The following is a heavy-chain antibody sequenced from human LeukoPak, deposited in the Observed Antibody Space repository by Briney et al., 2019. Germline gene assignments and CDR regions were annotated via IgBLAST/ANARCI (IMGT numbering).Heavy chain of an antibody. CDR1: TYSFTTHW. Sequence: GESLKISCKGSTYSFTTHWIGWVRQMPGKGLEWMGIIYPSDSDTRYSPSFQGQVTISADKSISIASLQWSSLKASDTAMYYCAAITTSEIFDYWGQGTLVTVSS. CDR3: AAITTSEIFDY. V-gene: IGHV5-51*01. J-gene: IGHJ4*02. CDR2: IYPSDSDT. D-gene: IGHD1/OR15-1a*01.